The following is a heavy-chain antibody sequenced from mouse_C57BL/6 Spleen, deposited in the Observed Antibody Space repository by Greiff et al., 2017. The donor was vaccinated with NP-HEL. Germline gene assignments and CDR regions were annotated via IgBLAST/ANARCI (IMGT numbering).Heavy chain of an antibody. Sequence: EVQLQQSGPELVKPGASVMISCKASGYTFTDYYMNWVKQSHGKSLEWIGDINPNNGGTSYNQKFKGKATLTVDKSSSTAYMELRSLTSEDSAVYYCAIYGSSYEYFDVWGTGTTVTVSS. CDR3: AIYGSSYEYFDV. J-gene: IGHJ1*03. CDR1: GYTFTDYY. V-gene: IGHV1-26*01. CDR2: INPNNGGT. D-gene: IGHD1-1*01.